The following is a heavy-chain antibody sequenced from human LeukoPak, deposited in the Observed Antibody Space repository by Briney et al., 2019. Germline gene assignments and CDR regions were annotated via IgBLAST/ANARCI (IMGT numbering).Heavy chain of an antibody. CDR2: IYYSGST. CDR1: GGSISSSNYY. J-gene: IGHJ4*02. D-gene: IGHD4-23*01. V-gene: IGHV4-39*02. CDR3: AREATMVVTVFDY. Sequence: PSETLSLTCTVSGGSISSSNYYWGWIRQPPGKVREWIGSIYYSGSTYYNPSLKSRVTISVDTPKNQFSLKLSSVTAADTAVYYCAREATMVVTVFDYWGQGTLVTVSS.